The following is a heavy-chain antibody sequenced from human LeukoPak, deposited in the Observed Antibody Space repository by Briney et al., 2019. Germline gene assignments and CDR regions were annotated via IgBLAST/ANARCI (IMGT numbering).Heavy chain of an antibody. D-gene: IGHD6-13*01. CDR1: GFTFRSYA. J-gene: IGHJ4*02. CDR3: AKDEAAAGVDFDY. V-gene: IGHV3-23*01. Sequence: GGSPRLSCEASGFTFRSYAMTWVRQAPGKGLEWVSAISGSGAKAYYADSVKGRFTISRDNSRNTLYLQMNSLRAEDTAVYYCAKDEAAAGVDFDYWGQGTLVTVYS. CDR2: ISGSGAKA.